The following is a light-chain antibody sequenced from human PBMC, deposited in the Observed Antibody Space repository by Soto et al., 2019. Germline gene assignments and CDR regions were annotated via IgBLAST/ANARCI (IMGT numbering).Light chain of an antibody. CDR2: DTS. Sequence: QAVVTQEPSLTVSPGGTVTLTWGSSTGAVTSGHYPYWFQQKPGQAPRTLIYDTSNKHSWTPARFSGSLLGGKAALTLSGAQPEDAAEYSCLLSYSGARVFGPGTKVTVL. V-gene: IGLV7-46*01. CDR3: LLSYSGARV. J-gene: IGLJ1*01. CDR1: TGAVTSGHY.